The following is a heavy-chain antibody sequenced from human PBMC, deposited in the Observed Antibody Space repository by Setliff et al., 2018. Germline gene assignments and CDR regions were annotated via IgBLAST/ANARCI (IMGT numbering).Heavy chain of an antibody. Sequence: LRLSCSVSGITFKNAWMTWVRQAPGKGLEWVGRIKSSREGATSDYGAPAKGRFTISRDDSRTMIYLQMNNLKPEDTGFYYCTTGPRDSRNYLNWFNPWGQGTLVTVSS. J-gene: IGHJ5*02. CDR2: IKSSREGATS. CDR1: GITFKNAW. D-gene: IGHD4-4*01. V-gene: IGHV3-15*01. CDR3: TTGPRDSRNYLNWFNP.